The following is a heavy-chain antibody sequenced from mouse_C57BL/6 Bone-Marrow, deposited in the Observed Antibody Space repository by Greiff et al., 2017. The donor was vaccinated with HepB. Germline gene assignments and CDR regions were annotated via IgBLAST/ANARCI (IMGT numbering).Heavy chain of an antibody. CDR2: IRNKANGYTT. Sequence: EVKLMESGGGLLQPGGSLSLSCAASGFTFTDYYMSWVRQPPGKALEWLGCIRNKANGYTTEYSASVKGRFTISRANSQSILYLQMNALRAEDSAAYYCARYFAQYDGYSFAYWGQGTLVTVSA. V-gene: IGHV7-3*01. CDR1: GFTFTDYY. CDR3: ARYFAQYDGYSFAY. D-gene: IGHD2-3*01. J-gene: IGHJ3*01.